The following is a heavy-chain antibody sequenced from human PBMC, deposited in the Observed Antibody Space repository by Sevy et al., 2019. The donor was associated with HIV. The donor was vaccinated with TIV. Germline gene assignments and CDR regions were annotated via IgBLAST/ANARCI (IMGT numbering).Heavy chain of an antibody. V-gene: IGHV3-11*06. Sequence: GGSLRLSCAASGFAFSDYYMNWIRQAPGKGLEWVSCISGLTNYINYADSVKGRFTISRDNAKNSVYLQMNSLRAEDTAVYYCARRSSGWDYFDYWGQRTPVTDSS. J-gene: IGHJ4*02. CDR1: GFAFSDYY. CDR3: ARRSSGWDYFDY. CDR2: ISGLTNYI. D-gene: IGHD6-19*01.